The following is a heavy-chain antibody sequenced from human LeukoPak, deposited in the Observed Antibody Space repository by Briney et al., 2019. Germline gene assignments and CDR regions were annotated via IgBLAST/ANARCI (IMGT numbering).Heavy chain of an antibody. Sequence: ASVKVSCKASGGTFSSYAISWVRQAPGQGLEWMGRIIPILGIANYAQKFQGRVTITADKSTSTAYMELSSLRSEDTAVYYCARSSSVVVIPDYWGQGTLVTVSS. CDR3: ARSSSVVVIPDY. V-gene: IGHV1-69*04. D-gene: IGHD3-22*01. CDR1: GGTFSSYA. J-gene: IGHJ4*02. CDR2: IIPILGIA.